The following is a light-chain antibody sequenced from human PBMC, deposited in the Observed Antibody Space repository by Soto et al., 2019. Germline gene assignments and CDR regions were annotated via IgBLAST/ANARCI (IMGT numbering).Light chain of an antibody. Sequence: EIVLTQSPATLSLSPGERATLSCRASQSVSSYLAWYQHKPGQAPRLLIYDASNRATGIPSRFSGSGSGTDFTLTISSLEPEDFAVYYCQQRSYLVTFGQGTRLESK. J-gene: IGKJ5*01. CDR2: DAS. V-gene: IGKV3-11*01. CDR3: QQRSYLVT. CDR1: QSVSSY.